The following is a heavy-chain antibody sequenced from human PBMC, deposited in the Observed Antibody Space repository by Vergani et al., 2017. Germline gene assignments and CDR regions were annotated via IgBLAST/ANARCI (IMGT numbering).Heavy chain of an antibody. D-gene: IGHD6-13*01. CDR3: ARDPLYSTTWPFLLLDMDV. CDR2: INPSGGHT. J-gene: IGHJ6*02. CDR1: GYTFSNYY. Sequence: QVQVVQSGAEVKKSGASVKVSCKTSGYTFSNYYMHWVRQAPGQGLEWMGIINPSGGHTNYAQKFQGRVTISVDTSKNQFSLQLSSVTAADTAVYYCARDPLYSTTWPFLLLDMDVWGQGTTVTVSS. V-gene: IGHV1-46*01.